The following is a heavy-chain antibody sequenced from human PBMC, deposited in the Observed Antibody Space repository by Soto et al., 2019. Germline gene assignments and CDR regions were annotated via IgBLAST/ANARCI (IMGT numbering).Heavy chain of an antibody. D-gene: IGHD4-17*01. Sequence: QVQLVQSGAEVKKPGSSVKVSCKASGGALSNSAISWVRQAPGQRLEWLGGIIPVFNTSNFAQNLEGRVKFTADESTNTAYMELRGLTSDDTALYFCARVADSLTTVTYCYFDLCGQGALLTVSS. CDR2: IIPVFNTS. CDR3: ARVADSLTTVTYCYFDL. V-gene: IGHV1-69*01. J-gene: IGHJ5*02. CDR1: GGALSNSA.